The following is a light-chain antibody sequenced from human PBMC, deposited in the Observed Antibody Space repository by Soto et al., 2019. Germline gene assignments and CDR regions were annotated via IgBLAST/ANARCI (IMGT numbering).Light chain of an antibody. J-gene: IGLJ1*01. CDR2: EVN. CDR3: SSYSSSSTKV. V-gene: IGLV2-14*01. Sequence: QSVLTQPASVSGSPGQSITISCTGSSSDIGGYDYVAWYQQYPGKAPQLIIYEVNNRPSGISNRFSASKSGNTASLTISGLQAEDEADYYCSSYSSSSTKVFWTGTKVTVL. CDR1: SSDIGGYDY.